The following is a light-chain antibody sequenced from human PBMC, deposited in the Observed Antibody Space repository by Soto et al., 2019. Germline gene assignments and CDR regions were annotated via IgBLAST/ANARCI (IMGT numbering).Light chain of an antibody. V-gene: IGLV2-14*01. J-gene: IGLJ3*02. CDR3: SSYTSSSTRV. CDR2: EVS. CDR1: STDVGGYKY. Sequence: QSVLTQPASVSGSPGQSITISCTGTSTDVGGYKYVSWYQQHPGKAPKLMIYEVSHRPSGVSNRFSSSKSGNTASLTSFGLQAEDEADYDCSSYTSSSTRVFGGGTKLTVL.